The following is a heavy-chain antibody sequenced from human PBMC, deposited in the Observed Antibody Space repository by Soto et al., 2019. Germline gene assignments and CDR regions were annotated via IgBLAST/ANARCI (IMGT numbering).Heavy chain of an antibody. D-gene: IGHD6-19*01. CDR3: VKEGYMRSDWYGQFDC. Sequence: GGSLRLSCSASGFTFNTYAMHWVRQTPGKGLEFVSAISSNGGNTYYADSVKGRFAISRDNSKNTLYLQMYSLRPEDTALYYCVKEGYMRSDWYGQFDCWGQGTLVTVSS. V-gene: IGHV3-64D*06. CDR2: ISSNGGNT. CDR1: GFTFNTYA. J-gene: IGHJ4*02.